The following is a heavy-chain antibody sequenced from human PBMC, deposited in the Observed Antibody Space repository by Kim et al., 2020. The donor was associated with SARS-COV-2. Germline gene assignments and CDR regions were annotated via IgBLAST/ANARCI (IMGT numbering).Heavy chain of an antibody. CDR3: ARDSRSGYDRDYYYYYGMDV. CDR2: ISYDGSNK. D-gene: IGHD5-12*01. V-gene: IGHV3-30*04. CDR1: GFTFSSYA. J-gene: IGHJ6*02. Sequence: GGSLRLSCAASGFTFSSYAMHWVRQAPGKGLEWVAVISYDGSNKYYADSVKGRFTISRDNSKNTLYLQMNSLRAEDTAVHYCARDSRSGYDRDYYYYYGMDVWGQGTTVTVSS.